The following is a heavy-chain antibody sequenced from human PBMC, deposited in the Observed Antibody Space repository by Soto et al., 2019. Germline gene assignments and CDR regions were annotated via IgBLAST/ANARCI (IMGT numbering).Heavy chain of an antibody. J-gene: IGHJ5*02. CDR2: INWNSGIT. CDR3: AKGRGALTVVSNWFDP. V-gene: IGHV3-9*01. CDR1: GFTFEDHA. D-gene: IGHD3-22*01. Sequence: PGGSLRLSCAAIGFTFEDHAMHWIRQVPGKGLEWVAGINWNSGITGYADSVKGRFTISRDNANNSLHLEMNSLKTEDTAFYYCAKGRGALTVVSNWFDPWGQGTLVTV.